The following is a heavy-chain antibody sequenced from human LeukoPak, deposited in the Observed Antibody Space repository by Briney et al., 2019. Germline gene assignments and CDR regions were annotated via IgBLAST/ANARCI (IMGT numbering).Heavy chain of an antibody. CDR1: GYTFTNYW. D-gene: IGHD5-18*01. CDR3: ASRDTAMDSPLDY. Sequence: GESLKISCKASGYTFTNYWIGWVRQMPGKGLEWMGIIYPGDSDTRYSPSFRGQVIISADKSIRTAYLQWSSLKASDTAMYYCASRDTAMDSPLDYWGQGTLVTVSS. CDR2: IYPGDSDT. V-gene: IGHV5-51*01. J-gene: IGHJ4*02.